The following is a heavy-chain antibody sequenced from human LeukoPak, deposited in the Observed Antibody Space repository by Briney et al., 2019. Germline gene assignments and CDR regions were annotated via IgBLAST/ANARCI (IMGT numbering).Heavy chain of an antibody. CDR1: GFTFSDYY. V-gene: IGHV3-11*01. CDR2: ISSSGSTI. CDR3: ARDHRAGLNFDY. J-gene: IGHJ4*02. D-gene: IGHD3-22*01. Sequence: GSLRLSCAASGFTFSDYYMSWIRQAPGKGLEWVSYISSSGSTIYYADSVKGRFTISRDNAKNSLYLQMNSLRAEDTAVYYCARDHRAGLNFDYWGQGTLVTVSS.